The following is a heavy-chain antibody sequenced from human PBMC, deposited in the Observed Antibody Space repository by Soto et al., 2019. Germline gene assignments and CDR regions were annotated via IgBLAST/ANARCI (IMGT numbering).Heavy chain of an antibody. J-gene: IGHJ2*01. Sequence: SLRLSCAASGVTFSSCRMDWVRQARRKGLEWVSYIVSRSRTIYDADSVKVRFAISRDPAKNPLYLHMNRLRDEDTAVYYCARVGAWLLRRYFDLWGRRPLVTVS. CDR3: ARVGAWLLRRYFDL. D-gene: IGHD2-2*01. CDR1: GVTFSSCR. V-gene: IGHV3-48*02. CDR2: IVSRSRTI.